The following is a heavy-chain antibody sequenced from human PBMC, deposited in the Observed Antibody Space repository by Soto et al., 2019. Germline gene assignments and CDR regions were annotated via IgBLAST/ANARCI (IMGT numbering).Heavy chain of an antibody. Sequence: GGSLRLSCAASGFTFSSYAMSWVRQAPGKGLECVSAISGSGGSTYYADSVKGRFTISRDNSKNTLYLQMNSLRAEDTAVYYCAKDGGYGLPYYYYGMDVWGQGTTVTV. CDR3: AKDGGYGLPYYYYGMDV. CDR1: GFTFSSYA. V-gene: IGHV3-23*01. CDR2: ISGSGGST. J-gene: IGHJ6*02. D-gene: IGHD3-16*01.